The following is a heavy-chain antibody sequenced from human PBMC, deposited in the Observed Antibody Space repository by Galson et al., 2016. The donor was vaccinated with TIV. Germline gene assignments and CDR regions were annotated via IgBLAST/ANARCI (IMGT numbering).Heavy chain of an antibody. D-gene: IGHD6-13*01. J-gene: IGHJ3*01. CDR2: IDVSDSYT. Sequence: SGAEVKKPGESLKISCKGSGYSFSNYWINWVRQMPGKGLEWMGRIDVSDSYTNYSPSFRGHVTISADKTIGAAYLNWSSLKASDTAIYYCARRPPLDTAAAGAFSFWGQGTMVTVSS. CDR3: ARRPPLDTAAAGAFSF. V-gene: IGHV5-10-1*01. CDR1: GYSFSNYW.